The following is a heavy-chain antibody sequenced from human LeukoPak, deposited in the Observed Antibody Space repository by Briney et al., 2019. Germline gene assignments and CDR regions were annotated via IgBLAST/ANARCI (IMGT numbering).Heavy chain of an antibody. D-gene: IGHD3-9*01. J-gene: IGHJ4*02. CDR1: GFIFSSHA. V-gene: IGHV3-30-3*01. CDR3: AKDLTGAYCSDY. Sequence: HSGGSLRLSCAASGFIFSSHAMHWVRQAPGKGLEWVAVIQYDGSEKRYADSVKGRFTVSRDNSKNTLYLQMDSLTAEDTAVYHCAKDLTGAYCSDYWGQGTLVTVSS. CDR2: IQYDGSEK.